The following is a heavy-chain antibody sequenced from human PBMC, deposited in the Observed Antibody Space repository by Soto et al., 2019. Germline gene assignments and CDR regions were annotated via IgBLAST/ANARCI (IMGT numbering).Heavy chain of an antibody. J-gene: IGHJ4*02. V-gene: IGHV3-23*01. CDR3: AKDLXAAGTISRYFEY. D-gene: IGHD6-13*01. CDR1: GFTFSSYA. Sequence: EVQLLESGGVLVQPGGSLRLSCAASGFTFSSYAMSWVRQAPGKGLEWVSGLSGSGGTTYYADSVRGRXSISXDNXXXXXXXXXXXXXXXXXXXXYCAKDLXAAGTISRYFEYWGQGTLVTVSS. CDR2: LSGSGGTT.